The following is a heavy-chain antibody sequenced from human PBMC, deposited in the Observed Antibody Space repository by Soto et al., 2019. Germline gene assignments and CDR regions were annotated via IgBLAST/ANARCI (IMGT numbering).Heavy chain of an antibody. Sequence: KTSETLSLTCTVSGGSISSYYWSWIRQPPGKGLEWIGYIYYSGSTNYNPSLKSRVTISVDTSKNQFSLKLSSVTAADTAVYYCARGGGYYYDSSGYYYFDYWGQGTLVTVSS. D-gene: IGHD3-22*01. CDR1: GGSISSYY. J-gene: IGHJ4*02. V-gene: IGHV4-59*01. CDR3: ARGGGYYYDSSGYYYFDY. CDR2: IYYSGST.